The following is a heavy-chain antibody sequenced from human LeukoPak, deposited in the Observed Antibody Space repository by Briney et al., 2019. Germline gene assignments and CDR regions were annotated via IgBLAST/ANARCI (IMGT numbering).Heavy chain of an antibody. Sequence: GGSLRLSCAASGFTFSNYAFHWVRQAPGKGLEYVSAINDNGDTTYYADSVKGRFTISRDISKNTLFLQMGSLRTEDMAVYYCARGHRSCWFDAFDIWGQGIMVTVSS. CDR3: ARGHRSCWFDAFDI. V-gene: IGHV3-64*02. J-gene: IGHJ3*02. D-gene: IGHD6-13*01. CDR1: GFTFSNYA. CDR2: INDNGDTT.